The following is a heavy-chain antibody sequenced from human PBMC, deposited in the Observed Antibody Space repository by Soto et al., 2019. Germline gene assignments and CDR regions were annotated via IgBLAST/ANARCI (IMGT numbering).Heavy chain of an antibody. CDR2: INSDNGNT. J-gene: IGHJ4*02. V-gene: IGHV1-18*01. Sequence: GASVKVSCKASGYTFSNSGISWVRQAPGQGLEWLGWINSDNGNTNYAQHLQGRVTLTTDTSTSTAYMDLRSLRSDDTAVYYCATRSPAFDYWGQGTLVTVSS. CDR1: GYTFSNSG. CDR3: ATRSPAFDY.